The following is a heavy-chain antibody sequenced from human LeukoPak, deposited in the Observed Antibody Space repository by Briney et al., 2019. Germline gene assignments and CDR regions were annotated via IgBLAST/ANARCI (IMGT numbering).Heavy chain of an antibody. CDR1: GGSISSGTYY. J-gene: IGHJ3*02. D-gene: IGHD3-9*01. CDR3: ARPRARYFDWLLYVDAFDI. CDR2: IYHSGST. V-gene: IGHV4-39*01. Sequence: PSETLSLTCTVSGGSISSGTYYWAWIRQPPGKGLEWIGTIYHSGSTYYNPSLKSRVTISVDTSKNQFSLKLSSVTAADTAVYYCARPRARYFDWLLYVDAFDIWGQGTMVTVSS.